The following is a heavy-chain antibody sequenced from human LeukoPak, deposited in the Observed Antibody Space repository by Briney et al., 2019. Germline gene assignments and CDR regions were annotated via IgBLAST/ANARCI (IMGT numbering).Heavy chain of an antibody. CDR2: IGGGGPTT. Sequence: GGSLRLSCAASGFTFSTYAMNWVRQAPARGLEWVSTIGGGGPTTDYADSVKDRFTISRDNSKNTLYLQMNSLRAEDTAVYFCARGFLGGTDQYFDSWGQGTLVTVSS. D-gene: IGHD6-19*01. J-gene: IGHJ4*02. V-gene: IGHV3-23*01. CDR1: GFTFSTYA. CDR3: ARGFLGGTDQYFDS.